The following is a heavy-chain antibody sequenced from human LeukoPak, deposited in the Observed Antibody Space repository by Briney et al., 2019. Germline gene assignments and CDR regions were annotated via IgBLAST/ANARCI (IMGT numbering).Heavy chain of an antibody. CDR1: GFTFDDYA. Sequence: GGSLRLSCAASGFTFDDYAMHWVRQAPGKGLEWVSGISWNSGSIGYADSVKGRFTISRDNSKNTLYLQMNSLRAEDTAVYYCAKEYSSGWGYFDYWGQGTLVTVSS. CDR3: AKEYSSGWGYFDY. D-gene: IGHD6-19*01. J-gene: IGHJ4*02. CDR2: ISWNSGSI. V-gene: IGHV3-9*01.